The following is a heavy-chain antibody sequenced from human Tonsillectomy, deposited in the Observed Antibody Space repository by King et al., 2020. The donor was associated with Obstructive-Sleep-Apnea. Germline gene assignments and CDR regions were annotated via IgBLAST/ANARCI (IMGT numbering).Heavy chain of an antibody. CDR1: EFTFGDYC. D-gene: IGHD3-22*01. V-gene: IGHV3-49*03. CDR2: IRSKAYGGTT. Sequence: VQLVESGGGLVQPGRSLRLSCTESEFTFGDYCMSWFRQAPGKGLEWVSFIRSKAYGGTTEYAASVNGRFTISSDDSKSIAYLQMNSLKTEDTAVYYCTKSPKDHYYGSSGYYDDYWGQGTLVTVSS. J-gene: IGHJ4*02. CDR3: TKSPKDHYYGSSGYYDDY.